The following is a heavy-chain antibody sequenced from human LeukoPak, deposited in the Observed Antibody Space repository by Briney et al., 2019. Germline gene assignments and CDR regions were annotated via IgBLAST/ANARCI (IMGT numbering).Heavy chain of an antibody. V-gene: IGHV1-69*05. Sequence: ASVKVSRKASGGTFSSYAISWVRQAPGQGLEWMGGIIPIFGTANYAQKFQGRVTITTDESTSTAYMELSSLRSEDTAVYYCATITMVRGVDYWGQGTLVTVSS. CDR2: IIPIFGTA. J-gene: IGHJ4*02. CDR1: GGTFSSYA. CDR3: ATITMVRGVDY. D-gene: IGHD3-10*01.